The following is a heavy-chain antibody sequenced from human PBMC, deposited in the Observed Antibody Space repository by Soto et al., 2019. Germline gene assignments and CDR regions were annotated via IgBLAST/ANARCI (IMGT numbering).Heavy chain of an antibody. CDR1: GFTFSSYA. J-gene: IGHJ6*03. V-gene: IGHV3-23*01. Sequence: EVQLLESGGGLVQPGGSLRLSCAASGFTFSSYAMSWVRQAPGKGLEWVSAISGSGGSTYYADSVKGRFTISRGNSKNTLYLQMNSLRAEDTAVYYCAKYYGSGAIDNYYYYYYMDVWGKGTTVTVSS. D-gene: IGHD3-10*01. CDR3: AKYYGSGAIDNYYYYYYMDV. CDR2: ISGSGGST.